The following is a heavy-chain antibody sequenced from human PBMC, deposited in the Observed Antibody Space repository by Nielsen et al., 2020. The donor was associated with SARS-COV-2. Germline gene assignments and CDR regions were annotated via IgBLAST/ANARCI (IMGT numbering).Heavy chain of an antibody. CDR1: GFPFSSYE. D-gene: IGHD6-6*01. CDR3: ARVQQLVPGSYYYYGMDV. CDR2: IGGNGRNI. Sequence: GESLKISCAASGFPFSSYEMNWVRQAPGKALEWLSYIGGNGRNIFYADSVKGRFTISRDNAKNSLYLQMNSLRAEDTALYHCARVQQLVPGSYYYYGMDVWGQGTTVTVSS. V-gene: IGHV3-48*03. J-gene: IGHJ6*02.